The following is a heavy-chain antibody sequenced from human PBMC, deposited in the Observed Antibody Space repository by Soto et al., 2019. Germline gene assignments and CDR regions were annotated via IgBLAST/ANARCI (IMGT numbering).Heavy chain of an antibody. Sequence: PGGSLRLSCAASGFTFSSYAMSWVRQAPGKGLEWVSAISGSGGSTYYADSVKGRFTISRDNSKNTLYLQMNSLRAEDTAVYYCAKDVPVGDYVDREPGLFDYWGQGTLVTVSS. CDR1: GFTFSSYA. D-gene: IGHD4-17*01. V-gene: IGHV3-23*01. CDR2: ISGSGGST. CDR3: AKDVPVGDYVDREPGLFDY. J-gene: IGHJ4*02.